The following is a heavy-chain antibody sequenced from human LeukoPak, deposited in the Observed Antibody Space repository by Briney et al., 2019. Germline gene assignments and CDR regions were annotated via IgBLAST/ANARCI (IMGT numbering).Heavy chain of an antibody. D-gene: IGHD3/OR15-3a*01. CDR2: IANSENTI. CDR3: SRDPRTLDY. Sequence: GGSLRLSCAASGFTFSDTYMTWIRQVPGKGLEWVAHIANSENTIMNADSVKGRFTISRDNAKNSLFLQMNSLRAEDTAVYYCSRDPRTLDYWGQGTLVTVSS. J-gene: IGHJ4*02. V-gene: IGHV3-11*01. CDR1: GFTFSDTY.